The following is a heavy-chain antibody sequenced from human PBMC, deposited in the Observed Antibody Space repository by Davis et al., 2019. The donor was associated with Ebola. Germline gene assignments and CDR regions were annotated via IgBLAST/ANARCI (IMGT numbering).Heavy chain of an antibody. CDR1: GFTFSSYS. Sequence: PGGSLRLSCAASGFTFSSYSMNWVRQAPGKGLEWVSYISSSGSSIYYADSVKGRFTISRDNSKNTLYLQMNSLRAEDTAVYYCAKEWRCFDYWGQGTLVTVSS. CDR2: ISSSGSSI. D-gene: IGHD3-3*01. J-gene: IGHJ4*02. CDR3: AKEWRCFDY. V-gene: IGHV3-48*01.